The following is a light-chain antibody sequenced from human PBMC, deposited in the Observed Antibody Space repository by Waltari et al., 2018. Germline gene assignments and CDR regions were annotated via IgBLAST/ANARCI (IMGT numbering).Light chain of an antibody. J-gene: IGKJ4*01. V-gene: IGKV3-15*01. CDR2: AAS. CDR3: QQYHKWPPGG. CDR1: QRVNTN. Sequence: VVTQSPATLPVSLGKTVTLSCRASQRVNTNLAWYQQKPGQAPRLLIFAASTRAPGIPSRFGGSGSGTEFTLTITSLQFEDVGVYFCQQYHKWPPGGFGGGTKVEIE.